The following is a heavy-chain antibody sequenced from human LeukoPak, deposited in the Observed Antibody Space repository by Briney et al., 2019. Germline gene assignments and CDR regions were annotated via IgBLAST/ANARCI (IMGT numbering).Heavy chain of an antibody. Sequence: ASVKVSCKASGYTYTGYYMHLVRQAAGQGLEWMGWINPNTGGTNYAQKFQDRVIMTRYTSISTAYMELSRLRSDDTAMYYCARLKAYDSKAFDIWGQGTVVTVSS. D-gene: IGHD2-21*01. CDR2: INPNTGGT. J-gene: IGHJ3*02. CDR1: GYTYTGYY. V-gene: IGHV1-2*02. CDR3: ARLKAYDSKAFDI.